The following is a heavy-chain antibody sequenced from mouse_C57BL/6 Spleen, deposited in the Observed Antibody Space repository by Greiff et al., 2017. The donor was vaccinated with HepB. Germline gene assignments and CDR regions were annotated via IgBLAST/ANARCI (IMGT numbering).Heavy chain of an antibody. CDR3: ASYGSRWYFDV. CDR2: IHPNSGST. D-gene: IGHD1-1*01. V-gene: IGHV1-64*01. J-gene: IGHJ1*03. CDR1: GYTFTSYW. Sequence: QVQLQQPGAELVKPGASVKLSCKASGYTFTSYWMHWVKQRPGQGLEWIGMIHPNSGSTNYNEKFKSKATLTVDKSSSTAYMQLSSLTSEDSAVYYGASYGSRWYFDVWGTGTTVTVSS.